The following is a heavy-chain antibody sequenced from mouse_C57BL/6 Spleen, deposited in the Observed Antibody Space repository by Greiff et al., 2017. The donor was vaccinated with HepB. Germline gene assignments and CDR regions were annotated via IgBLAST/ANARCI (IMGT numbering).Heavy chain of an antibody. Sequence: EVQVVESGAELVRPGASVKLSCTASGFNIKDDYMHWVKQRPEQGLEWIGWIDPENGDTEYASKFKGKATITADTSSNTAYLQLSSLTSEDTAVYYCSGGSSDPFAYWGQGTLVTVSA. V-gene: IGHV14-4*01. CDR3: SGGSSDPFAY. J-gene: IGHJ3*01. D-gene: IGHD1-1*01. CDR1: GFNIKDDY. CDR2: IDPENGDT.